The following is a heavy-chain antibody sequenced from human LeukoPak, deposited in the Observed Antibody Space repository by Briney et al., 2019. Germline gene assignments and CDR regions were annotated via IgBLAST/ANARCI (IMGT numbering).Heavy chain of an antibody. J-gene: IGHJ4*02. Sequence: GGSLRLTCAASGFTVSTNYMSWVRQAPGKGLEWVSVIYSGGSIYNTNYVKGRFTISRDNSKNTLYLQMNSLRAEDTAVYYCARGAITMVRGWEFDYWGQGTLVAVSS. CDR3: ARGAITMVRGWEFDY. V-gene: IGHV3-66*01. CDR2: IYSGGSI. D-gene: IGHD3-10*01. CDR1: GFTVSTNY.